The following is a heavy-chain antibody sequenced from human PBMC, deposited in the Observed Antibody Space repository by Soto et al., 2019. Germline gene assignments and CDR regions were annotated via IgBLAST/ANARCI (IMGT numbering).Heavy chain of an antibody. D-gene: IGHD3-22*01. CDR1: GFTFSSYG. V-gene: IGHV3-30*18. CDR2: ISYDGSNK. J-gene: IGHJ3*02. CDR3: AKDMGQYDSVAFDI. Sequence: QVQLVESGGGVVQPGRSLRLSCAASGFTFSSYGMHWVRQAPGKGLEWVAVISYDGSNKYYADSVKGRFTISRDNSKNTLYLQMNSLRAEDTAVYYCAKDMGQYDSVAFDIWGQGTMVTVSS.